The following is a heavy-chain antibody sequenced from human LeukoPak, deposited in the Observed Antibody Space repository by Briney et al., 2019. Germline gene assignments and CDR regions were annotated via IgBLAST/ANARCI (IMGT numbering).Heavy chain of an antibody. CDR2: ISSGSSTI. J-gene: IGHJ4*02. V-gene: IGHV3-11*04. CDR3: ARGGYSSGWYWSFYFDY. CDR1: GFTFSDYY. D-gene: IGHD6-19*01. Sequence: PGGSLRLSCAASGFTFSDYYMSWVRQAPGKGLEWVSYISSGSSTIYYADSVKGRFTISRDNAKNSLYLQMNSLRAEDTAVYYCARGGYSSGWYWSFYFDYWGQGTLVTVSS.